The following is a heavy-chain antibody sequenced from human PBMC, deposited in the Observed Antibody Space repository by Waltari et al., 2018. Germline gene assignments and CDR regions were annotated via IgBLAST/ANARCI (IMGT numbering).Heavy chain of an antibody. D-gene: IGHD2-2*01. CDR1: GGTFSRYA. Sequence: QVQLVQSGAEVKKPGSSVKVSCKASGGTFSRYAISWVRHAPGQGLEWMGGIIPIFGTANYAQKFQGRVTITADESTSTAYMELSSLRSEDTAVYYCAMCRRGRYGLVCHYWGQGTLVTVSS. J-gene: IGHJ4*02. V-gene: IGHV1-69*01. CDR2: IIPIFGTA. CDR3: AMCRRGRYGLVCHY.